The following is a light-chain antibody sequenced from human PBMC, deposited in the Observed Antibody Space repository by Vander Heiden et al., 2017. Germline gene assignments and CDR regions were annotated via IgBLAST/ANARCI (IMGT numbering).Light chain of an antibody. Sequence: AVQMTQSPSSLSASVGDSVTIPCRASQGIRNDLGWYQQKPGQAPKGLIYGASNLHSGVPSRCSGSGSGTDFVLTISGLQPEDSATYFCLQDYSYPRTCGQGTKVEIK. V-gene: IGKV1-6*01. J-gene: IGKJ1*01. CDR2: GAS. CDR1: QGIRND. CDR3: LQDYSYPRT.